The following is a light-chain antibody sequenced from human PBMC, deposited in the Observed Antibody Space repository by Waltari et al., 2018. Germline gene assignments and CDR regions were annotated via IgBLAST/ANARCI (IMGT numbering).Light chain of an antibody. J-gene: IGKJ4*01. CDR3: QQSYSTPFT. CDR1: QSISSY. V-gene: IGKV1-39*01. Sequence: TCLASQSISSYLNWYQQKPGKAPKLLIYAASSLQSGVPSRFSGSGSGTDFTLTISSLQPEDFATYYCQQSYSTPFTFGGGTKVEIK. CDR2: AAS.